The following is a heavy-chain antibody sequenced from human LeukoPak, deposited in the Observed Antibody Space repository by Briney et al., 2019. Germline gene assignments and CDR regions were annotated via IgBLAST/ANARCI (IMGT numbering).Heavy chain of an antibody. CDR3: ARSVQWLPY. CDR1: GFTFSSCV. J-gene: IGHJ4*02. V-gene: IGHV3-48*03. D-gene: IGHD6-19*01. Sequence: GGSLRLSCVASGFTFSSCVMKWLRPSAGKGLEWVSYISGSGTTKYYAASVKGRFTLSRDNAKNSLYLQMNSLRAEDTAVYYCARSVQWLPYWGQGTLVTVSS. CDR2: ISGSGTTK.